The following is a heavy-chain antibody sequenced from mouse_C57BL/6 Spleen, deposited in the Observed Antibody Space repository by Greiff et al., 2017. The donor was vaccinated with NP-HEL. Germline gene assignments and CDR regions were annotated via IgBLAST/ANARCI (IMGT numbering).Heavy chain of an antibody. J-gene: IGHJ4*01. D-gene: IGHD1-1*01. CDR3: ARVPFITTVVAPWDY. V-gene: IGHV1-18*01. Sequence: EVKLMESGPELVKPGASVKIPCKASGYTFTDYNMDWVKQSHGKSLEWIGDINPNNGGTIYNQKFKGKATMTVDKSSSTAYMELRSLTSEDTAVYYCARVPFITTVVAPWDYWGQGTSVTVSS. CDR1: GYTFTDYN. CDR2: INPNNGGT.